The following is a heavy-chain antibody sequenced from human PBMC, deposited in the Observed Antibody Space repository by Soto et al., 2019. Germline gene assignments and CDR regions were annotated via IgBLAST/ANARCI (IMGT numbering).Heavy chain of an antibody. D-gene: IGHD6-13*01. CDR1: GGSISSGGYS. CDR3: ARAAMGGSSWPFDY. Sequence: SETLSLTCAVSGGSISSGGYSWSWIRQPPGKGLEWIGYIYYSGSTNYNPSLKSRATISVDTSKNQFSLKLSSVTAADTAVYYCARAAMGGSSWPFDYWGQGTLVTVSS. CDR2: IYYSGST. J-gene: IGHJ4*02. V-gene: IGHV4-61*08.